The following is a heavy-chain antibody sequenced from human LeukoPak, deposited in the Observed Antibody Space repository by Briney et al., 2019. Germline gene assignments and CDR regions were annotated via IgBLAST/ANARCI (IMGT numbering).Heavy chain of an antibody. J-gene: IGHJ4*02. CDR3: ARERYDYVWGSYRYFFDH. CDR2: ISSSGTTI. V-gene: IGHV3-48*04. CDR1: GFTFSSYG. Sequence: GGSLRLSCAASGFTFSSYGMHWVRQAPGKGLEWVSYISSSGTTIKYADSVKGRFTISRDNAKNSLYLQVNSLRAEDTAVYYCARERYDYVWGSYRYFFDHWGQGTLVTVSS. D-gene: IGHD3-16*02.